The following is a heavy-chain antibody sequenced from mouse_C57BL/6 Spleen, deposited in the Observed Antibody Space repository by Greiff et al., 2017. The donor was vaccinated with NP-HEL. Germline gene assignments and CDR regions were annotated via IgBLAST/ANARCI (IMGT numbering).Heavy chain of an antibody. Sequence: QVQLQQSGAELVRPGASVTLSCKASGYTFTDYEMHWVKQTPVHGLEWIGAIDPETGGTAYNQKFKGKAILTADKSSSTAYMELRSLTSEDSAVYYCTRQEPARGFAYWGQGTLVTVSA. V-gene: IGHV1-15*01. CDR2: IDPETGGT. D-gene: IGHD3-1*01. CDR1: GYTFTDYE. CDR3: TRQEPARGFAY. J-gene: IGHJ3*01.